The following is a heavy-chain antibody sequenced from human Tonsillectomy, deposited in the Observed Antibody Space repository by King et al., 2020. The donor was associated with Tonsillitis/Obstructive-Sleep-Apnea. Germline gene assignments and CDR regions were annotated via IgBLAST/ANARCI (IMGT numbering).Heavy chain of an antibody. CDR1: GFTFSSYS. Sequence: VQLVESGGGLVRPGGSLRLSCTASGFTFSSYSMSWVHQAPGKGLEWVSSITSYIYYADSVKGRFTISRDNAKNSLYLQMNSLRAEDTAVYYCARGRSSWESDFDYWGQGTLVTVSS. D-gene: IGHD1-26*01. CDR2: ITSYI. CDR3: ARGRSSWESDFDY. V-gene: IGHV3-21*01. J-gene: IGHJ4*02.